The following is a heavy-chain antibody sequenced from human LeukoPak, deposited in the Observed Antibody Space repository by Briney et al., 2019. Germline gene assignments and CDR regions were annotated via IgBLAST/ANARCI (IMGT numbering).Heavy chain of an antibody. D-gene: IGHD5-12*01. CDR1: GFTFSSYA. CDR2: ISYDGSNK. Sequence: QPGRSLRLPCAASGFTFSSYAMHWVRQAPGKGLEWVAVISYDGSNKYYADSVKGRFTISRDNSKNTLYLQMNSLRAEDTAVYYCARDALVDIVATRNYYYYYYMDVWGKGTTVTVSS. V-gene: IGHV3-30*04. CDR3: ARDALVDIVATRNYYYYYYMDV. J-gene: IGHJ6*03.